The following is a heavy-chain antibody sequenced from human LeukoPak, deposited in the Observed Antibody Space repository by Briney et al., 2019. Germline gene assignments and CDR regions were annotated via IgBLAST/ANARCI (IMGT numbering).Heavy chain of an antibody. V-gene: IGHV3-20*04. CDR2: INWNGGST. D-gene: IGHD3-22*01. Sequence: PGGSLRLSCAASGFTFDDCGMSWVRQAPGKGLEWVSGINWNGGSTGYADSVKGRFIISRDNANNSLYLQMNSLRAEDTALYYCARERYYDSSGYYGEDYWGQGTLVTVSS. J-gene: IGHJ4*02. CDR3: ARERYYDSSGYYGEDY. CDR1: GFTFDDCG.